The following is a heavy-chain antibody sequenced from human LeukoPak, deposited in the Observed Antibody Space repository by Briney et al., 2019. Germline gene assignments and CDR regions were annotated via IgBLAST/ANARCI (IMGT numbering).Heavy chain of an antibody. CDR3: ARYDPEAGDAFDI. CDR1: GFTFTAYY. Sequence: ASVKVSCKASGFTFTAYYMHWVRQAPGQGLEWMGWISPNSGVTNYAQRFQGRVTMTRDTSISTAYMEVSRLRSDDTAVYYCARYDPEAGDAFDIWGQGTMVTVSS. V-gene: IGHV1-2*02. CDR2: ISPNSGVT. J-gene: IGHJ3*02. D-gene: IGHD3-3*01.